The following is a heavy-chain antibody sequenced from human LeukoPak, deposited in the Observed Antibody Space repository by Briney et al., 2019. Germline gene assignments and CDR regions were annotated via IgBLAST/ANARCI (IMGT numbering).Heavy chain of an antibody. D-gene: IGHD2-8*02. V-gene: IGHV4-59*01. CDR2: FHNTGGT. CDR1: GGSIISYY. J-gene: IGHJ3*02. Sequence: SETLSLTCSVSGGSIISYYWSWIRQPPGKGLEWIGYFHNTGGTNYNPYVKGRVTISVDTSKNQVSLKMTSVTAADTAVYYCATNRPVGGAYWGSFDIWGQGTLVTVSS. CDR3: ATNRPVGGAYWGSFDI.